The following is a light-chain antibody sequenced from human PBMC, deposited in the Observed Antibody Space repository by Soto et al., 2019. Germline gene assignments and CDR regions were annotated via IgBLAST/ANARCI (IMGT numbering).Light chain of an antibody. CDR3: QQYANSPIP. J-gene: IGKJ5*01. CDR1: QSVSSY. CDR2: DAS. V-gene: IGKV3-20*01. Sequence: EIVLTQSKATLSLSPGERATLSCRASQSVSSYLAWYQQKPGQAPRLLIYDASNRATGIPDRFSGSGAGTDFTLTITRLEPEDFAGYYCQQYANSPIPFGQGTRPEIK.